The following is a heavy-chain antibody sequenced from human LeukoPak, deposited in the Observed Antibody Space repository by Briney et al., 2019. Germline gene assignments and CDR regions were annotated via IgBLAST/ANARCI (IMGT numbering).Heavy chain of an antibody. V-gene: IGHV3-21*01. CDR1: GFTLSSYS. CDR2: ISSSSSYI. CDR3: ARPPDNYYYYYMDV. J-gene: IGHJ6*03. Sequence: GGSLRLSCAASGFTLSSYSMNWVRQAPGKGLEWVSSISSSSSYIYYADSVKGRFTISRDNAKNSLYLQMDSLRAEDTAVYYCARPPDNYYYYYMDVWGKGTTVTVSS.